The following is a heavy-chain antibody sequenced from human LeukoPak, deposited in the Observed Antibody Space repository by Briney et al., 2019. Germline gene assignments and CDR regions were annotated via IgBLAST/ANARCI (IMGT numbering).Heavy chain of an antibody. J-gene: IGHJ4*02. V-gene: IGHV3-30*03. Sequence: GGSLRLSCAASGFTFSSYGMHWVRQAPGKGLEWVAVISYDGSNKYYADSVKGRFTISRDNAKNSLYLQMNSLRAEDTAVYYCAREGWQYYDSRGYYGAYYFDYWGQGTLVTVSS. CDR3: AREGWQYYDSRGYYGAYYFDY. D-gene: IGHD3-22*01. CDR1: GFTFSSYG. CDR2: ISYDGSNK.